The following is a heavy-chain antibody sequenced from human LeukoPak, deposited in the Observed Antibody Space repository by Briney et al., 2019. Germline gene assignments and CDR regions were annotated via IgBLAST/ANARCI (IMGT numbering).Heavy chain of an antibody. CDR1: GFTFSSYS. CDR3: ARGWYSSSSGKS. J-gene: IGHJ4*02. CDR2: ITSSSTYI. V-gene: IGHV3-21*01. D-gene: IGHD6-6*01. Sequence: PGGSLRLSCAASGFTFSSYSMNWVRQAPGKGLEWVSSITSSSTYIYYADSVKGRFTISRDNAKNSLYLQMNSLRAEDTAVYYCARGWYSSSSGKSWGQGTLVTVPS.